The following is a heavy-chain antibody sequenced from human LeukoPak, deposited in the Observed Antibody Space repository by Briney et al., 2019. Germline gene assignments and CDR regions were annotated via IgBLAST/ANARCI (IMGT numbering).Heavy chain of an antibody. CDR1: GFTFSSYA. D-gene: IGHD2-2*01. V-gene: IGHV3-23*01. Sequence: GGSLRLSCAASGFTFSSYAMSWFRQAPGKGLEWVSAISASGSSTYYADSVKGRFTISRDNSKNTLYLQMNSLRAEDTAVYYCTKAGSVTGSTDFGYWGQGTLVTVSS. CDR2: ISASGSST. CDR3: TKAGSVTGSTDFGY. J-gene: IGHJ4*02.